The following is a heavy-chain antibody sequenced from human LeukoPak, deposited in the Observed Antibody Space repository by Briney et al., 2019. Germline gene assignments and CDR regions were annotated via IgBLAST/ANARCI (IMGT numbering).Heavy chain of an antibody. CDR3: VRRVYGSTTSSPPPHLDY. Sequence: GESLKISCSGSGYIFNNYWIGWVRQMPGKGLEWMGIIYPGDSDTRYSPSFQGQVTISADKSISTAYLQWSSLKASDTAMYYCVRRVYGSTTSSPPPHLDYWGQGTLVTVST. V-gene: IGHV5-51*01. J-gene: IGHJ4*02. D-gene: IGHD2/OR15-2a*01. CDR2: IYPGDSDT. CDR1: GYIFNNYW.